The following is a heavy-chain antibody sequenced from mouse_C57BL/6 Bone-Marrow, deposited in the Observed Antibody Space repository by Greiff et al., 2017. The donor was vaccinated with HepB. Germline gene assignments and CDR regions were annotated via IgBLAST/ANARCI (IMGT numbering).Heavy chain of an antibody. D-gene: IGHD1-1*01. CDR3: TRWYYGGPYYFDY. Sequence: VQLQQSGTVLARPGASVKMSCKTSGYTFTSYWMHWVKQRPGQGLEWIGAIYPGNSDTSYNQKFKGKAKLTAVTSASTAYMELSSLTNEDSAVYYCTRWYYGGPYYFDYWGQGTTLTVSS. CDR1: GYTFTSYW. CDR2: IYPGNSDT. J-gene: IGHJ2*01. V-gene: IGHV1-5*01.